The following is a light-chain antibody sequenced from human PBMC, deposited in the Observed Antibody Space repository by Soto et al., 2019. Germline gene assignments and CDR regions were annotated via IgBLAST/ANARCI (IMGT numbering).Light chain of an antibody. CDR1: SSDVGAYIY. V-gene: IGLV2-14*01. CDR3: CSYTSSRTYV. Sequence: QSALTQPASVSGSPGQSITISCTGTSSDVGAYIYVSWYQHHPGKAPKVMIYAVTNRPSGVSDRFSGSESGNTASLTISWLQAEDEADYYCCSYTSSRTYVFGTGTKVTVL. CDR2: AVT. J-gene: IGLJ1*01.